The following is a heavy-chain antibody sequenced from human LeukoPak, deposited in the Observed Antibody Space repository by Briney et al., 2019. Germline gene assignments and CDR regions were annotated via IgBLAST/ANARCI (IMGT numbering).Heavy chain of an antibody. Sequence: SETLSLTCAVSGYSISSGYYWGWIRQPPGKGLEWIGSIYHSGSTYYNPSLKSRVTISVDTSKNQFSLKLSSVTAADTAVCYCASRGVSYSDDFDYWGQGTLVTVSS. D-gene: IGHD1-26*01. CDR3: ASRGVSYSDDFDY. CDR2: IYHSGST. CDR1: GYSISSGYY. V-gene: IGHV4-38-2*01. J-gene: IGHJ4*02.